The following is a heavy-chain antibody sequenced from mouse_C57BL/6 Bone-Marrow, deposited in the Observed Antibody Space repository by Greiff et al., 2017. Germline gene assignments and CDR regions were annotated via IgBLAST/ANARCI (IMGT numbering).Heavy chain of an antibody. J-gene: IGHJ2*01. CDR1: GYTFTDYE. V-gene: IGHV1-15*01. CDR3: TRYPLRYGDY. D-gene: IGHD1-1*01. CDR2: IDPETGGT. Sequence: QVQLQQSGAELVRPGASVTLSCKASGYTFTDYEMHWVKQTPVHGLEWIGAIDPETGGTAYNQKFKGKAILTADKSSGTAYMELRSLTSEDSAVYYCTRYPLRYGDYWGQGTTLTVSS.